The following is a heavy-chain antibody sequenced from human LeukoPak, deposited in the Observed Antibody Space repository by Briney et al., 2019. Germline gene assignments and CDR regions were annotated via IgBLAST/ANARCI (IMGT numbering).Heavy chain of an antibody. Sequence: GGSLRLSCAASGFTFSSSAMSWVRQAPGKGLEWVSAISGSGGNTFYEDSVKGRFTISRDNSKNTLWLQMNSLRAEDTAVYYCAGDKTTGGWYEFVYWGQGTLVTVSS. CDR3: AGDKTTGGWYEFVY. CDR2: ISGSGGNT. V-gene: IGHV3-23*01. CDR1: GFTFSSSA. J-gene: IGHJ4*02. D-gene: IGHD6-19*01.